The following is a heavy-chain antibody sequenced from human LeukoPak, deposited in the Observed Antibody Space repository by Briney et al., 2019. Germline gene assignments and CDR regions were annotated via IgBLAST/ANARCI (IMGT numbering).Heavy chain of an antibody. CDR1: GFTFNNYA. Sequence: GGSLRLSCAASGFTFNNYAMNWVRQAPGKGLEWVSSISGGGETTYYADSAKGRFTISRDNSQNTLYLQMNSLRAEDTAVYYCARDYADHVGYFFFDYWGQGTLVTVPS. V-gene: IGHV3-23*01. CDR3: ARDYADHVGYFFFDY. D-gene: IGHD4-17*01. CDR2: ISGGGETT. J-gene: IGHJ4*02.